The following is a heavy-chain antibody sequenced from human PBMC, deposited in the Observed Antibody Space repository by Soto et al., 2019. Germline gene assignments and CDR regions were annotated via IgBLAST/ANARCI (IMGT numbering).Heavy chain of an antibody. V-gene: IGHV4-30-2*01. CDR3: ARAHDYGDSSWSDP. CDR1: GGSISSGGYS. Sequence: SETLSLTCAVSGGSISSGGYSWSWIRQPPGKGLEWIGYIYHSGSTYYNPSLKSRVTISVDRSKNQFSLKLSSVTAADTAVYYCARAHDYGDSSWSDPWGQGTLVTVSS. CDR2: IYHSGST. J-gene: IGHJ5*02. D-gene: IGHD4-17*01.